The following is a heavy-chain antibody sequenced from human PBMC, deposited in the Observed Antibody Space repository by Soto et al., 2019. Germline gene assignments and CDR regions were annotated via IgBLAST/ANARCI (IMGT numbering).Heavy chain of an antibody. CDR3: ARGDLIIAVAVAEYFQH. D-gene: IGHD6-19*01. CDR1: GFTFSSYG. V-gene: IGHV3-33*01. J-gene: IGHJ1*01. CDR2: IWYDGSNK. Sequence: ESGGGVVQPGRSLRLSCAASGFTFSSYGMHWVRQAPGKGLEWVAVIWYDGSNKYYADSVKGRFTISRDNSKNTLYLQMNSLRAEDTAVYYCARGDLIIAVAVAEYFQHWGQGTLVTVSS.